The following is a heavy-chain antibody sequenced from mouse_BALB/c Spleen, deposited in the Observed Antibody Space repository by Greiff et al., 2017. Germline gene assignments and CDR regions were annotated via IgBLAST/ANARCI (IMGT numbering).Heavy chain of an antibody. Sequence: VQLVESGAELVRPGVSVKISCKGSGYTFTDYAMHWVKQSHAKSLEWIGVISTYYGDASYNQKFKGKATMTVDKSSSTAYMELARLTSEDSAIYYCARGGGRYYFDYWGQGTTLTVSS. CDR3: ARGGGRYYFDY. CDR2: ISTYYGDA. CDR1: GYTFTDYA. V-gene: IGHV1S137*01. J-gene: IGHJ2*01.